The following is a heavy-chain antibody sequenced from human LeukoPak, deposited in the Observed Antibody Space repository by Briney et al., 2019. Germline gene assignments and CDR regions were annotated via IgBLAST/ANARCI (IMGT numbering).Heavy chain of an antibody. D-gene: IGHD6-13*01. CDR1: GFTFSSYW. V-gene: IGHV3-7*04. CDR3: ARAQLAWDAAN. Sequence: GGSLRLSCAASGFTFSSYWMNWVRQAPGKGLEWVANIKQDGSEKYYVDSVKGRFTISRDNAKNSLYLQMNSLRAEDTAVYYCARAQLAWDAANWGQGTLVTVSS. CDR2: IKQDGSEK. J-gene: IGHJ4*02.